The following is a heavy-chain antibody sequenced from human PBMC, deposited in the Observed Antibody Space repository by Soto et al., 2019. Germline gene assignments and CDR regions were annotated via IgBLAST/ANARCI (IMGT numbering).Heavy chain of an antibody. V-gene: IGHV3-21*01. CDR2: ISSGGTYI. J-gene: IGHJ6*03. CDR3: ARAGIITFGGAPMDV. D-gene: IGHD3-16*01. CDR1: GFTFSSYS. Sequence: GGSLRLSCAASGFTFSSYSMNWVRQAPGKGLEWVSSISSGGTYIYNADSVKGRFTISRDNAKNSLFLQMISLRAEDTAVYYCARAGIITFGGAPMDVWGKGTTVTVSS.